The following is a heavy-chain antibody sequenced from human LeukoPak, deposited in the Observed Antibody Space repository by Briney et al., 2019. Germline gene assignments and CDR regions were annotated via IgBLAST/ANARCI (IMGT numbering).Heavy chain of an antibody. J-gene: IGHJ4*02. CDR2: ISNTRRTP. D-gene: IGHD3-9*01. Sequence: PGGSLRLSCTASGFTFSNYAMKWVRQAPGKGLEWVSIISNTRRTPYSPASLKGRFTIFRHNSHTTLSLQMNRLRAEDTAVYYCAKTISGWQYDYFDYWGQGALVTVSS. CDR3: AKTISGWQYDYFDY. V-gene: IGHV3-23*01. CDR1: GFTFSNYA.